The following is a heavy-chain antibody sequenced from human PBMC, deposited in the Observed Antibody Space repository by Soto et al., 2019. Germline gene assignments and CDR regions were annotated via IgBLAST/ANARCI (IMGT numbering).Heavy chain of an antibody. D-gene: IGHD3-22*01. Sequence: SETLSLTCTVSGGSISSSNYYWGWIRQPPGKGLEWIGSIYYSGSTYYNPSLKSRVTISVDTSKNQFSLKLSSVTAADTAVYYCARPRAQYYYDSSDHYGMDVWGQGTTVTVSS. CDR3: ARPRAQYYYDSSDHYGMDV. V-gene: IGHV4-39*01. CDR2: IYYSGST. CDR1: GGSISSSNYY. J-gene: IGHJ6*02.